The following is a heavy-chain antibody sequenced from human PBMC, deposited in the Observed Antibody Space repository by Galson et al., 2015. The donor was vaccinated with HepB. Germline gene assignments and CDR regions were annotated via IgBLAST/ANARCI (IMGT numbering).Heavy chain of an antibody. D-gene: IGHD3-22*01. CDR2: IIPILGIA. CDR1: GGTFSSYA. J-gene: IGHJ4*02. V-gene: IGHV1-69*04. CDR3: ARPHSDLNYYDSSGYLGY. Sequence: SVKVSCKASGGTFSSYAISWARQAPGQGLEWMGRIIPILGIANYAQKFQGRVTITADKSTSTAYMELSSLRSEDTAVYYCARPHSDLNYYDSSGYLGYWGQGTLVTVSS.